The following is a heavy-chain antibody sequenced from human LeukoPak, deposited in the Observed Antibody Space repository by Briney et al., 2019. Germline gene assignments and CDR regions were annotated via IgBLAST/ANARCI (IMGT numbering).Heavy chain of an antibody. D-gene: IGHD6-13*01. CDR3: ATVPPPKYAEAAALPFDY. CDR1: GYTLTELS. CDR2: FDPEDGET. Sequence: GASVKVPCKVSGYTLTELSMHWVRQAPGKGLEWMGGFDPEDGETIYAQKFQGRVTMTEDTSTDTAYMELSSLRSEDTAVYYCATVPPPKYAEAAALPFDYWGQGTLVTVSS. V-gene: IGHV1-24*01. J-gene: IGHJ4*02.